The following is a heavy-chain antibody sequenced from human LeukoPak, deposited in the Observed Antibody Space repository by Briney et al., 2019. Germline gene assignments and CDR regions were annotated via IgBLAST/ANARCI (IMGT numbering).Heavy chain of an antibody. D-gene: IGHD1-1*01. Sequence: GGSLRLSCAASGFTFNNYDMNWVRQAPGKGLEWVSSIGTTSSYIYYADSMRGRFTISRDNAKNSLYLQMNSLRVEDTAVYYCARDPLHWNDGVDDSFDIWGQGTMVTVSS. J-gene: IGHJ3*02. CDR1: GFTFNNYD. CDR3: ARDPLHWNDGVDDSFDI. CDR2: IGTTSSYI. V-gene: IGHV3-21*01.